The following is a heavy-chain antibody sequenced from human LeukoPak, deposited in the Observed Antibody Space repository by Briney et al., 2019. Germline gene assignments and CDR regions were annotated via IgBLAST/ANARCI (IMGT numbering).Heavy chain of an antibody. CDR2: IYYSGST. CDR1: GGSISSYY. Sequence: SETLSLTCTVSGGSISSYYWSWIRQPPGKGLEWIGYIYYSGSTNYNPSLKSRVTISVDTSKNQFSLKLSSVTAADTAVYYCARVGPSYYYDSSGYPILYYFDYWGQGTLVTVSS. CDR3: ARVGPSYYYDSSGYPILYYFDY. V-gene: IGHV4-59*08. J-gene: IGHJ4*02. D-gene: IGHD3-22*01.